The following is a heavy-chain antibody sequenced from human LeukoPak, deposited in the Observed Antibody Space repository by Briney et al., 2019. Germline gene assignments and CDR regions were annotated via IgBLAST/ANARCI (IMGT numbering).Heavy chain of an antibody. CDR3: AKPLTSWYYFDY. J-gene: IGHJ4*02. V-gene: IGHV3-23*01. Sequence: GGSLRLSCAASGFTFSSYAMSWVRQAPGKGLEWVSTISAGSGSTYYADSVKGRFTISRDNSKNTLYLQMNSLRAEDSAIYYCAKPLTSWYYFDYWGQGTLVTVPS. CDR2: ISAGSGST. D-gene: IGHD6-13*01. CDR1: GFTFSSYA.